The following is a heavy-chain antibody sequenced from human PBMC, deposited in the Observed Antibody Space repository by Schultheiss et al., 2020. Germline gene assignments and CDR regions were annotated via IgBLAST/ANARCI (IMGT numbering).Heavy chain of an antibody. D-gene: IGHD1-26*01. CDR1: GGSISSYY. Sequence: SETLSLTCTVSGGSISSYYWSWIRQPPGKGLEWIGYIYYSGSTYYNPSLKSRLTISVDTSKNQFSLKLSSVTAADTAVYYCARLSGTYGSDCDYWGQGTLVTVSS. J-gene: IGHJ4*02. V-gene: IGHV4-59*08. CDR2: IYYSGST. CDR3: ARLSGTYGSDCDY.